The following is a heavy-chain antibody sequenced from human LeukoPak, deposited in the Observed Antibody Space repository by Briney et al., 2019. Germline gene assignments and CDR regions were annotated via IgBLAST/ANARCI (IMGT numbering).Heavy chain of an antibody. CDR2: INHSGST. V-gene: IGHV4-39*07. Sequence: SETLSLTCTVSGGSISSSSYYWSWIRQPPGKGLEWIGEINHSGSTNYNPSLKSRVTISVDTSKNQFSLKLSSVTAADTAVYYCARVWSDCSSTSCYLIDYWGQGTLVTVSS. CDR1: GGSISSSSYY. J-gene: IGHJ4*02. D-gene: IGHD2-2*01. CDR3: ARVWSDCSSTSCYLIDY.